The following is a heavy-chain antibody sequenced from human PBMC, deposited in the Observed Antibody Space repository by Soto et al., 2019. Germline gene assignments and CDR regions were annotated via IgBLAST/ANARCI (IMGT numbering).Heavy chain of an antibody. CDR3: AGSYSSGSGTQNFDY. J-gene: IGHJ4*02. Sequence: SETLSLTCTVSGGSISSSSYYWGWIRQPPGKGLEWIGSIYYSGSTYYNPSLKSQVTISVDTSKNQFSLKLSSVTAADTAVYYCAGSYSSGSGTQNFDYWGQGTLVTVSS. V-gene: IGHV4-39*01. CDR2: IYYSGST. D-gene: IGHD6-19*01. CDR1: GGSISSSSYY.